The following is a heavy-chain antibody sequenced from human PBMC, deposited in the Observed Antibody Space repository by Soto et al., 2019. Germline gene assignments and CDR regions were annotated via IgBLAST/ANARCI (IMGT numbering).Heavy chain of an antibody. D-gene: IGHD5-12*01. J-gene: IGHJ6*03. V-gene: IGHV4-34*01. CDR2: IYHSGST. CDR3: ARGGSSSGYDYGYYMDV. CDR1: GCSISGYY. Sequence: SETLSLTCTVSGCSISGYYWSWIRQPPGKGLEWIGEIYHSGSTNYNPSLKSRVTISVDTSKNQFSLKLSSVTAADTAVYYCARGGSSSGYDYGYYMDVWGKGTTVTVSS.